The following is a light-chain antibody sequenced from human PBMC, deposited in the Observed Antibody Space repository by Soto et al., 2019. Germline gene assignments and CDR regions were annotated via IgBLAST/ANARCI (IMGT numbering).Light chain of an antibody. Sequence: QSALTQPASVSGSPGQSITISCTGTSVDVGGYNYVYWYQQHPGKAPKLIIYEVSNRPSGISNRFSGSKSGNTASLTISGLQAEDEADYYCSSYTSSSTRVFGGGTKLTVL. CDR2: EVS. CDR3: SSYTSSSTRV. V-gene: IGLV2-14*01. CDR1: SVDVGGYNY. J-gene: IGLJ2*01.